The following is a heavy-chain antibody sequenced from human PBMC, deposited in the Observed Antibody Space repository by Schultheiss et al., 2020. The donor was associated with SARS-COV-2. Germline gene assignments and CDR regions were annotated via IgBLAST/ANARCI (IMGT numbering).Heavy chain of an antibody. Sequence: SETLSLTCTVSGGSISSYYWSWIRQPPGKGLEWIGYIYHSGSTYYNPSLKSRVTISVDTSKNQFSLKLSSVTAADTAVYYCAREGSDYYYYYYMDVWGKGTTVTVSS. CDR3: AREGSDYYYYYYMDV. CDR1: GGSISSYY. CDR2: IYHSGST. J-gene: IGHJ6*03. V-gene: IGHV4-59*01.